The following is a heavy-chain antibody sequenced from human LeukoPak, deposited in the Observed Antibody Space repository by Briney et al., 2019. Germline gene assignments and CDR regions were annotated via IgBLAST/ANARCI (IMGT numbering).Heavy chain of an antibody. CDR1: GFTFDDYG. Sequence: GGSLRLSYAASGFTFDDYGMSWVRQAPGKGLEWVSGINWNGGSTGYADSVKGRFTISRDNSKNTLYLQMNSLRAEDTAVYYCAKDPSGYFDLWGRGTLVTVSS. V-gene: IGHV3-20*03. CDR3: AKDPSGYFDL. J-gene: IGHJ2*01. CDR2: INWNGGST.